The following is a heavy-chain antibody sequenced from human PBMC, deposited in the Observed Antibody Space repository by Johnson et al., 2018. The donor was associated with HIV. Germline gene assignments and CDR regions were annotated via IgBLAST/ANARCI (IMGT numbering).Heavy chain of an antibody. CDR1: GFTFSNYG. CDR3: YAFDI. CDR2: IRYDASDK. V-gene: IGHV3-30*02. Sequence: QVQLVESGGGVVQPGGSLRLSCVASGFTFSNYGMHWVRQAPGKGLEWVTFIRYDASDKYSPDSVKGRFTVSRDNSKNTLYLQMNSLRAEDTAVYYCYAFDIWGQGTMVTVSS. J-gene: IGHJ3*02.